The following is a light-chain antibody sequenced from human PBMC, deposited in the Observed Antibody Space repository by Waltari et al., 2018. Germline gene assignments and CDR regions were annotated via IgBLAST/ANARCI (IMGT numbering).Light chain of an antibody. CDR2: EVN. CDR1: GSDVGSYNL. CDR3: CSFATNSIVI. Sequence: QSALTPPASVSGSPGQSITISCSGTGSDVGSYNLFSWYQQHPGKAPKLISYEVNLRPSGVSDRFSGSKSCVTASLTISGLQAEDEAVYCCCSFATNSIVIFGGGTKLTVL. V-gene: IGLV2-23*02. J-gene: IGLJ2*01.